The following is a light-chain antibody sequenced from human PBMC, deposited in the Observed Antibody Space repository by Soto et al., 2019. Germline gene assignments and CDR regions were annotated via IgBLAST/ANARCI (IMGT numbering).Light chain of an antibody. J-gene: IGLJ1*01. V-gene: IGLV2-14*01. CDR3: SSYTSSSTLYV. CDR2: EVS. Sequence: QSALTQPASVSGSDGQSITISCTGTSSDVGAYNYVSWYQQHPGKAPKLIIYEVSNRPSGVSNRFSGSKSGNTASLTISGLQADDEADYYCSSYTSSSTLYVFGTGTKVTVL. CDR1: SSDVGAYNY.